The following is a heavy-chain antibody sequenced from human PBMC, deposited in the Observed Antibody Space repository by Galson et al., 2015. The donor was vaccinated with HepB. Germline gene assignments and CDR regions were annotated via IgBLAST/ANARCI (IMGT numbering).Heavy chain of an antibody. CDR3: ARDCSSTSCYFPVDAFDI. Sequence: SLRLSCAASGFTFSSYAMSWVRQAPGKGLEWVSAISGSGGSTYYADSVKGRFTISRDNSKNTLYLQMNSLRAEDTAVYYCARDCSSTSCYFPVDAFDIWGQGTMVTVSS. D-gene: IGHD2-2*01. CDR2: ISGSGGST. J-gene: IGHJ3*02. V-gene: IGHV3-23*01. CDR1: GFTFSSYA.